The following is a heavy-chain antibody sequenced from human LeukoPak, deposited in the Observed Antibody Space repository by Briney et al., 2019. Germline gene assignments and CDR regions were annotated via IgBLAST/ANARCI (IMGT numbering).Heavy chain of an antibody. Sequence: PGRSLRLSCAASGFTFSSYGMHWVRQAPGKGLERVAVISYDGSNKYYADSVKGRFTISRDNSKNTLYLQMNSLRAEDTAVYYCAKDVRDYFDYWGQGTLVTVSS. CDR3: AKDVRDYFDY. CDR2: ISYDGSNK. V-gene: IGHV3-30*18. D-gene: IGHD3-10*02. J-gene: IGHJ4*02. CDR1: GFTFSSYG.